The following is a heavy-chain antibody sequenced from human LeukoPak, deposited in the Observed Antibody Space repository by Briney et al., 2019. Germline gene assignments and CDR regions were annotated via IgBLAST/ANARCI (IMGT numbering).Heavy chain of an antibody. CDR2: VYHSGST. CDR1: GVSISSSYW. CDR3: ARVLAAAGTFVLDY. D-gene: IGHD6-13*01. J-gene: IGHJ4*02. Sequence: PSETLSLTCAVSGVSISSSYWWSWVRQSPGKGLEWIGEVYHSGSTNYCASLKSRVTVSLDKSKNQFSLQLTSVTAADTAVHYCARVLAAAGTFVLDYWGQGTLVTVSS. V-gene: IGHV4-4*02.